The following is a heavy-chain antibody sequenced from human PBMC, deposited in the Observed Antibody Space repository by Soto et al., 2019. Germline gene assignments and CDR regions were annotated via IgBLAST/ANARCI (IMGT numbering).Heavy chain of an antibody. CDR3: ARDKEEDSSGYYSRGGFDY. CDR1: GGSISSGGYY. J-gene: IGHJ4*02. D-gene: IGHD3-22*01. Sequence: QVQLQESGPGLVKPSQTLSLTCTVSGGSISSGGYYWSWIRQHPGKGLEWIGYIYYSGSTYYNPSLNSRVTVSVDTSKDPFSLKLSSVTAADTAVYYCARDKEEDSSGYYSRGGFDYWGQGTLVTVSS. V-gene: IGHV4-31*03. CDR2: IYYSGST.